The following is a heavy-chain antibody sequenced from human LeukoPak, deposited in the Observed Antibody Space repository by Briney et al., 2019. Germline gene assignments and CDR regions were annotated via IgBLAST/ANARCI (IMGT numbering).Heavy chain of an antibody. D-gene: IGHD1-20*01. CDR3: AKTGNYNWNGFDY. CDR1: GFTFSNYG. Sequence: GGSLRLSCAASGFTFSNYGMHWVRQAPGKGLEWVAIISYDGSNKYYADSVKGRFTISRDNSKNTLYLQMNSLRVEDSAVYYCAKTGNYNWNGFDYWGQGTLVTVSS. V-gene: IGHV3-30*18. J-gene: IGHJ4*02. CDR2: ISYDGSNK.